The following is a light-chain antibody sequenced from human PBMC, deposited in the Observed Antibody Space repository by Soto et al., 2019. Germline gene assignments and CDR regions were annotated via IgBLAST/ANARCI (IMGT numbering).Light chain of an antibody. V-gene: IGKV3D-15*01. Sequence: EIVMTQSPATLSVSLGERATLSCRAGQSVSSSYLAWYQQKPGQAPRLLIYGASSRATGIPARFSGSGSGTEFTLTISSLQSEDFAVYYCQQFNNWPRTFGQGTKVDIK. CDR2: GAS. CDR1: QSVSSSY. J-gene: IGKJ1*01. CDR3: QQFNNWPRT.